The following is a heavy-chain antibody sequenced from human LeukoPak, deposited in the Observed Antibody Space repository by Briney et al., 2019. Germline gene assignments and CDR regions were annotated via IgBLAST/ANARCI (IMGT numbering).Heavy chain of an antibody. J-gene: IGHJ4*02. CDR2: INHSGST. Sequence: PSETLSLTCAVYGGSFSGYYWSWIRQPPGKGLEWIGEINHSGSTNYNPSLKSRVTISVGTSKNQFSLKLSSVTAADTAVYYCARGVVILTGYYNRGDLFDYWGQGTLVTVSS. CDR1: GGSFSGYY. CDR3: ARGVVILTGYYNRGDLFDY. D-gene: IGHD3-9*01. V-gene: IGHV4-34*01.